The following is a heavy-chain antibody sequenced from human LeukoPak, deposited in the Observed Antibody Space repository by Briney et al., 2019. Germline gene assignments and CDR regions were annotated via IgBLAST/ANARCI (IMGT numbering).Heavy chain of an antibody. J-gene: IGHJ4*02. CDR3: AREGGGGIDY. Sequence: SETLPLTCIVSGGSISSYYWSWIRQPPGKGLEWIGYIYYSGSTNYNPSLKSRVTISVDTSKNQFSLKLSSVTAADTAVYYCAREGGGGIDYWGQGTLVTVSS. CDR2: IYYSGST. D-gene: IGHD2-15*01. CDR1: GGSISSYY. V-gene: IGHV4-59*01.